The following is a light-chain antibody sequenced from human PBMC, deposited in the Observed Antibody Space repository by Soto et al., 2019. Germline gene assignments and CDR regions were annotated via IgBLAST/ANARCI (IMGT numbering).Light chain of an antibody. CDR3: QQYNYRPLR. V-gene: IGKV3-15*01. CDR2: GAS. J-gene: IGKJ4*01. Sequence: EKAVRKSPATKTASERRGGNECCSASQSVSSILAWYQQKPGQAPRLLVYGASTRATGIPARFSGSGSGTECALAIRSLQSEDFAVYYCQQYNYRPLRFGGGTKVDIK. CDR1: QSVSSI.